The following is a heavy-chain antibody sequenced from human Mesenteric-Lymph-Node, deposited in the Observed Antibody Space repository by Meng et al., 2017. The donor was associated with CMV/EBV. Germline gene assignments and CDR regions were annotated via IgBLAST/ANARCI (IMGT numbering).Heavy chain of an antibody. CDR3: ARDLSYRGRGVIGDGDYYYYGMDV. CDR2: INSDGSST. CDR1: GFTFSSYW. J-gene: IGHJ6*02. Sequence: GESLKISCAASGFTFSSYWMHWVRQAPGKGLVWVSRINSDGSSTSYADSVKGRFTISRDNAKNSLYLQMNSLRAEDTAVYYCARDLSYRGRGVIGDGDYYYYGMDVWGQGTTVTVSS. V-gene: IGHV3-74*01. D-gene: IGHD3-10*01.